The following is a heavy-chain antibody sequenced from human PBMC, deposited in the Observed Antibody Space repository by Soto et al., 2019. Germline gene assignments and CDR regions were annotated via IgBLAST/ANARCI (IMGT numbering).Heavy chain of an antibody. CDR3: ARDEYALHYYYYGMDL. J-gene: IGHJ6*02. V-gene: IGHV1-18*01. CDR2: ISTYSGDT. D-gene: IGHD2-2*01. Sequence: QVHLVQSGVEVKTPGASVKVSCQASGYTFFTYDISWVRQAPGQGLEWMGWISTYSGDTKYAQKFQGRVTMTTDTSTTTAYLELRSLRSDDTAVYYCARDEYALHYYYYGMDLWGQGTTVTVSS. CDR1: GYTFFTYD.